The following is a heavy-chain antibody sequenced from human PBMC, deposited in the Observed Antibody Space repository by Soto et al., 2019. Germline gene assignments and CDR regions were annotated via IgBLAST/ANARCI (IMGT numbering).Heavy chain of an antibody. V-gene: IGHV4-31*03. CDR1: AVSISTINYY. CDR3: ARSAQWDGFGP. CDR2: ISYSGST. D-gene: IGHD3-10*01. Sequence: QVQLQESGPGLVRPSQTLSLTCTVSAVSISTINYYWSWIRQHPEKGREWIGFISYSGSTYYHSSLKRRVTISLDTSKKQFSLTLTSVTAADTAVYYFARSAQWDGFGPWGQGTMVTVSS. J-gene: IGHJ3*01.